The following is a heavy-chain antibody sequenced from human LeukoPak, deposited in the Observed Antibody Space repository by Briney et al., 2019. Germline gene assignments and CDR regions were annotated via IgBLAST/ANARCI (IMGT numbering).Heavy chain of an antibody. V-gene: IGHV4-34*01. CDR2: INHSGSS. J-gene: IGHJ6*03. Sequence: SETLSLTCAVHGGSFSGYYWSWIRQPPGKGLDWIGEINHSGSSNYNPSLKSRVTISVDTSKNQFSLKLSSVTAADTAVYYCARGRSRYCSSTSCYTEDYYYYYMDVWGKGTTVTVSS. D-gene: IGHD2-2*02. CDR1: GGSFSGYY. CDR3: ARGRSRYCSSTSCYTEDYYYYYMDV.